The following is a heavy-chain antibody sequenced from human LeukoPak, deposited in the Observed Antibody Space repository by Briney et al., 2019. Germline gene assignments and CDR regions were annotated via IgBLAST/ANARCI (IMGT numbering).Heavy chain of an antibody. CDR1: GGSISSSNW. CDR3: ARDPVAAAGTALDY. J-gene: IGHJ4*02. CDR2: IYHNGNT. V-gene: IGHV4-4*02. D-gene: IGHD6-13*01. Sequence: SGTLSLTCAVSGGSISSSNWWSWVRQPPGKGLEWIGEIYHNGNTNYNPSLKSRVTISVDKSKSQISLKLNSVTAADTAVYYCARDPVAAAGTALDYWGQGTLVTVSS.